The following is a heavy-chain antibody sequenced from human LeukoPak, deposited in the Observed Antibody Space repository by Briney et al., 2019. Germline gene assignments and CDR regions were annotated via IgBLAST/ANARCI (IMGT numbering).Heavy chain of an antibody. D-gene: IGHD4/OR15-4a*01. CDR1: GDSITSGGFY. V-gene: IGHV4-39*01. J-gene: IGHJ5*02. CDR2: VYYSGST. Sequence: PSETLSLTCNVSGDSITSGGFYWAWIRQAPGKGLEWIWNVYYSGSTQYNPSLRGRVSISMDMTKNQFSLNLNFVSVTDTAIYYCARRDYAAWFDPWGQGTLVTVSS. CDR3: ARRDYAAWFDP.